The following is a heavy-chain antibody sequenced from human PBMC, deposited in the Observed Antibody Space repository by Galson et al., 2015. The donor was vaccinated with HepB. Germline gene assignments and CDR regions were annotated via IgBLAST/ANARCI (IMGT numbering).Heavy chain of an antibody. CDR2: ISSSSSGI. CDR1: GFTFSSYA. J-gene: IGHJ6*03. Sequence: SLRLSCAASGFTFSSYAMHWVRQAPGKGLEWISYISSSSSGIYYADSVKGRLTISRDNAKNLLYLQMNSLRAEDMAVYYCAREREFYIDVWGKGTTVTVSS. CDR3: AREREFYIDV. V-gene: IGHV3-48*01.